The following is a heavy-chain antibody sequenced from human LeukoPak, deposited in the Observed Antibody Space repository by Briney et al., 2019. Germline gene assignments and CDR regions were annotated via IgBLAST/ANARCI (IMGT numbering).Heavy chain of an antibody. CDR1: GGTFSSYA. Sequence: SVKVSCEASGGTFSSYAISWVRQAPGQGLEWMGGIIPIFGTANYAQKFQGRVTITADESTSTAYMELSSLRSEDTAVYYCARVDIVVVPAAMNWYYYGMDVWGQGTTVTVSS. V-gene: IGHV1-69*13. CDR3: ARVDIVVVPAAMNWYYYGMDV. D-gene: IGHD2-2*01. J-gene: IGHJ6*02. CDR2: IIPIFGTA.